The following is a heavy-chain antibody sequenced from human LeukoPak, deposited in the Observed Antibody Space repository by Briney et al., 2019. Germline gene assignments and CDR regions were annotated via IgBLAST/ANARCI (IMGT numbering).Heavy chain of an antibody. J-gene: IGHJ4*02. Sequence: GGSLRLSCAASGFIFSSYAMTWVRQAPGKGLEWVSGISGSGGNRYYADSVKGRFTISRDNSKNTLYLQMNSLRAEDTAVYYCARDQRWYYGSGSYLDYWGQGTLVTVSS. V-gene: IGHV3-23*01. CDR3: ARDQRWYYGSGSYLDY. CDR1: GFIFSSYA. D-gene: IGHD3-10*01. CDR2: ISGSGGNR.